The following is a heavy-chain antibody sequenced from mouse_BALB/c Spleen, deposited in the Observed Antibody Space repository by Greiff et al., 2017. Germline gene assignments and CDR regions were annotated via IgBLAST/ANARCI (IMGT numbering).Heavy chain of an antibody. D-gene: IGHD2-1*01. CDR2: IDPANGNT. Sequence: EVQRVESGAELVKPGASVKLSCTASGFNIKDTYMHWVKQRPEQGLEWIGRIDPANGNTKYDPKFQGKATITADTSSNTAYLQLSSLTSEDTAVYYCAPYGNHAMDYWGQGTSVTVSS. J-gene: IGHJ4*01. CDR1: GFNIKDTY. V-gene: IGHV14-3*02. CDR3: APYGNHAMDY.